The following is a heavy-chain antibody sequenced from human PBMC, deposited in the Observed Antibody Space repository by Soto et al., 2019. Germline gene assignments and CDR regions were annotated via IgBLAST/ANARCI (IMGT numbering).Heavy chain of an antibody. CDR3: ARMYDFWSGQDYYGMDV. CDR1: GFTFSSYS. CDR2: ISSSSSYI. Sequence: GGSLRLSCAASGFTFSSYSMNWVRQAPGKGLEWVSSISSSSSYIYYADSVKGRFTISRDNAKNSLYLQMNSLRAEDTAVYYCARMYDFWSGQDYYGMDVWGQGTTVTVSS. D-gene: IGHD3-3*01. V-gene: IGHV3-21*01. J-gene: IGHJ6*02.